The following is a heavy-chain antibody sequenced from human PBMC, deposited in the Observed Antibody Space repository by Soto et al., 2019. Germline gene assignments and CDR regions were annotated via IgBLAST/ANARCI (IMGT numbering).Heavy chain of an antibody. D-gene: IGHD1-7*01. V-gene: IGHV3-30-3*01. J-gene: IGHJ4*02. Sequence: QVQLVESGGGVVQPGRSLRLSCAASGFTFSSYAMHWVRQAPGKGLEWVAVISYDGSNKYYADSVKGRFTISRDNSYNTLYLQVNSLRAEDTAVYYCARDGWNWNYALDYWGQGTLVTVSS. CDR3: ARDGWNWNYALDY. CDR2: ISYDGSNK. CDR1: GFTFSSYA.